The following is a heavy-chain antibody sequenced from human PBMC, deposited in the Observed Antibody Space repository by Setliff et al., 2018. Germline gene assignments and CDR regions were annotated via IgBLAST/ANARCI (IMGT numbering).Heavy chain of an antibody. CDR1: GASISRTSYY. Sequence: SETLSLTCNVSGASISRTSYYWGWIRQSPGKGLEWIGTLSYNGNAYYTPSLKSRVTISIDTSKNQFSLKLSSVTAADTAVYYCARHGPTRTDSWFDSFDVWGQGTKVTVSS. J-gene: IGHJ3*01. CDR2: LSYNGNA. V-gene: IGHV4-39*01. CDR3: ARHGPTRTDSWFDSFDV. D-gene: IGHD3-10*01.